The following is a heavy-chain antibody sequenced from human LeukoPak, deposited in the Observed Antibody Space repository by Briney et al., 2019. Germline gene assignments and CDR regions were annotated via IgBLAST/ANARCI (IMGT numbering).Heavy chain of an antibody. D-gene: IGHD2-15*01. CDR1: GYSISSGYY. J-gene: IGHJ4*02. Sequence: SETLSLTCTVSGYSISSGYYWGWIRQSPGKGLEWIGSVYHSGSTYYNPSLKSRVTISVDTSKNHFSLKVSSVTAADTAVYYCAAIQGSFDYWGQGTLVIVSS. CDR3: AAIQGSFDY. V-gene: IGHV4-38-2*02. CDR2: VYHSGST.